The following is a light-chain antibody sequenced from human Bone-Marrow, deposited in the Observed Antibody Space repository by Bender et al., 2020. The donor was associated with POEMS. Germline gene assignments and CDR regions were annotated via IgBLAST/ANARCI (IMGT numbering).Light chain of an antibody. CDR3: SSLVGNNNYV. CDR1: NIGSKS. J-gene: IGLJ1*01. CDR2: DDR. Sequence: AASITCGASNIGSKSVHWYQQKPGQAPVLVVYDDRDRPSGIPERFSGSNSGNTATLTIPGLQADDEADYYCSSLVGNNNYVFGTGTTVTVL. V-gene: IGLV3-21*02.